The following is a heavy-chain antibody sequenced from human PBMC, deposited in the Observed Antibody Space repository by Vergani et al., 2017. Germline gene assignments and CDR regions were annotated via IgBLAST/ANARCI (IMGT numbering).Heavy chain of an antibody. D-gene: IGHD5-18*01. J-gene: IGHJ4*02. CDR3: SRGRGYSLGYSDY. Sequence: EVHLVESGGGLVPPGRSLRLSCAASGFSFGDYAMTWVRQAPGKGLEWVAFISNKAYGGTTEYAASVKGRFTISRDDSKRLAYLQLSGLKTEDTAVYFCSRGRGYSLGYSDYWGQGTLVTVSS. CDR2: ISNKAYGGTT. CDR1: GFSFGDYA. V-gene: IGHV3-49*04.